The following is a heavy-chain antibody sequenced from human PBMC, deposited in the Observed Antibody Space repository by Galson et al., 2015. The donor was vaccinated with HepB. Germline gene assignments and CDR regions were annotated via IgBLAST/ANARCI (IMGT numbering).Heavy chain of an antibody. CDR1: GYTFTVNG. CDR2: ISANSGDT. V-gene: IGHV1-18*04. J-gene: IGHJ4*02. D-gene: IGHD4/OR15-4a*01. CDR3: ARDRDYLFDY. Sequence: SVKVSCKASGYTFTVNGISWVRQAPGQGLEWMGWISANSGDTKYAQNLQGRVTLTRNTSTSTAYLELRSLRSDDTATYYCARDRDYLFDYWGQGTLVTVSS.